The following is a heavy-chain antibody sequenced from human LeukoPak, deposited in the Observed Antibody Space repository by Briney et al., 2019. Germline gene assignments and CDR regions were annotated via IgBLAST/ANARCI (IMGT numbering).Heavy chain of an antibody. D-gene: IGHD3-22*01. CDR3: ARADYDSSGYRATVNWFDP. V-gene: IGHV4-34*01. CDR2: INHSGST. CDR1: GGSFSGYY. Sequence: SETLSLTCAVYGGSFSGYYWSWIRQPPGKGLEWIGEINHSGSTNYNPSLKSRVTISVDTSKNQFSLKLSSVTAADTAVYYCARADYDSSGYRATVNWFDPWGQGTLVTVSS. J-gene: IGHJ5*02.